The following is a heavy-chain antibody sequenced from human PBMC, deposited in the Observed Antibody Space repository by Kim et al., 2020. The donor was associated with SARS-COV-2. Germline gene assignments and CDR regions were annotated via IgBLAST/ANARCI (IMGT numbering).Heavy chain of an antibody. CDR2: IWIGGNT. V-gene: IGHV3-66*01. J-gene: IGHJ5*02. Sequence: GGSLRLSCAASGFSVSNYYMSWVRQAPGKGLEWISVIWIGGNTHYADSVKGRFTISRDNFKNAVFLQMNSLRAEDTAVYYCARDQVDGYWSWGQGTLVTVSS. D-gene: IGHD5-18*01. CDR1: GFSVSNYY. CDR3: ARDQVDGYWS.